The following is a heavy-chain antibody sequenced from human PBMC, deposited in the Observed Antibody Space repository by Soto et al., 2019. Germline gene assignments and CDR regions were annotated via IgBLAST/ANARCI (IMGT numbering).Heavy chain of an antibody. D-gene: IGHD2-8*02. CDR1: GGTFNNYA. Sequence: QVQLVQSGAEVKRHESSMKVSCKPSGGTFNNYAINWVRQAPGQGLEWMGAIIPISGTTKYAQKFQGRVTITADKSTSTVYMDLSSLRSEDTAVYYCARWGGLSCSGAVCFKKPFDYWGQGTLVTVSS. CDR2: IIPISGTT. J-gene: IGHJ4*02. CDR3: ARWGGLSCSGAVCFKKPFDY. V-gene: IGHV1-69*06.